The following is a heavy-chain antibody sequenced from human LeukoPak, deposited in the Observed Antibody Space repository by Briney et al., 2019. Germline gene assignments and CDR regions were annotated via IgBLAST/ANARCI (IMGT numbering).Heavy chain of an antibody. D-gene: IGHD4-11*01. Sequence: SETLSLTRSVSGGSMSNYCWSWIRQPAGKGLEWIGRIYSSGSTNYNPSLKSRVTMSIDTSKNQFSLKLSSVTAADTAVYYCARGFHSNFFWFDPWGQGTLVTVPS. J-gene: IGHJ5*02. CDR1: GGSMSNYC. CDR3: ARGFHSNFFWFDP. CDR2: IYSSGST. V-gene: IGHV4-4*07.